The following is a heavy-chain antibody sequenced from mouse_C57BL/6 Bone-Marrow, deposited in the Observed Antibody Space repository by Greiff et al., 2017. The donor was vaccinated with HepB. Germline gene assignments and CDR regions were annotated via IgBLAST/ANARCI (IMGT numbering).Heavy chain of an antibody. CDR2: IHPNSGST. D-gene: IGHD1-1*01. CDR3: AHYYGSSPSYWYFDV. Sequence: QVQLQQSGAELVKPGASVKLSCKASGYTFTSYWMHWVKQRPGQGLEWIGMIHPNSGSTNYNEKFKSKATLTVDKSSSTAYMQLSSLTSEDSAVYYCAHYYGSSPSYWYFDVWGTGTTVTVSS. CDR1: GYTFTSYW. J-gene: IGHJ1*03. V-gene: IGHV1-64*01.